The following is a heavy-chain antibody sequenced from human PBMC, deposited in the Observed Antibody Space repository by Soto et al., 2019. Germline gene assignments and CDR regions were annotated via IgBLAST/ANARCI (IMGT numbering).Heavy chain of an antibody. D-gene: IGHD6-13*01. J-gene: IGHJ5*02. CDR3: ARDGGDRSSPGGYWFDP. CDR2: IHYSGST. Sequence: SETLSLTCIVSGGSISSGDYYWSWIRQPPGKGLEWIGYIHYSGSTYYNPSLKSRLTISVDTSKNQFSLKLSSVTAPDTALYYCARDGGDRSSPGGYWFDPWGQGTQVTVSS. V-gene: IGHV4-30-4*01. CDR1: GGSISSGDYY.